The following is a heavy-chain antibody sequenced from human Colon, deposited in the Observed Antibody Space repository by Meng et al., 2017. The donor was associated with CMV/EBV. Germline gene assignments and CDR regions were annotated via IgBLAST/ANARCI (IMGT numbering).Heavy chain of an antibody. V-gene: IGHV4-59*01. J-gene: IGHJ4*02. D-gene: IGHD1-1*01. Sequence: SETLSLTCTVSGGSISSYYWSWIRQPPGKGLEWMGYIYYSGSATYSPSLRSRITISVDTSKNQFSLNLRSVTAADTAMYFCARGLGHASNNSHDYWGQGTLVTVSS. CDR2: IYYSGSA. CDR3: ARGLGHASNNSHDY. CDR1: GGSISSYY.